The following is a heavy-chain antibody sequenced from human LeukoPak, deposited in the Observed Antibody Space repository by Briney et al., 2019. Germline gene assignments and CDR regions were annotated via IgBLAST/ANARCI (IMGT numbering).Heavy chain of an antibody. CDR3: ARAGSQDAFDI. J-gene: IGHJ3*02. V-gene: IGHV1-2*02. CDR1: GYTFTSYG. Sequence: GASVKVSCKASGYTFTSYGISWVRQAPGQGLEWMGWINPNSGGTNYAQKFQGRVTMTRDTSISTAYMELSRLRSDDTAVYYCARAGSQDAFDIWGQGTMVTVSS. CDR2: INPNSGGT. D-gene: IGHD3-10*01.